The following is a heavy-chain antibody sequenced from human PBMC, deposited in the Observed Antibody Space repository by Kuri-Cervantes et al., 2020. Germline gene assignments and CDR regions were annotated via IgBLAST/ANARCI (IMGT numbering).Heavy chain of an antibody. Sequence: GESLKISCAASGFTVSSNYMSWVRQAPGKGLEWVSVIYSGGSTYYADSVKGRFTISRDNSKNTLYLQMNSLRAEDTAVYYCAKGMYYYDSSGYLGSGFDYWGQGTLVTVSS. CDR1: GFTVSSNY. D-gene: IGHD3-22*01. J-gene: IGHJ4*02. CDR2: IYSGGST. V-gene: IGHV3-53*05. CDR3: AKGMYYYDSSGYLGSGFDY.